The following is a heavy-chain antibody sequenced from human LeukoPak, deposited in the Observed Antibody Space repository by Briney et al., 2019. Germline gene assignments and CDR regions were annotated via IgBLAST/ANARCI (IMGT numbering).Heavy chain of an antibody. J-gene: IGHJ6*02. D-gene: IGHD6-13*01. CDR3: ARDKLSSSWYYYYYGMDV. Sequence: SETLSLTCTVSGGSISSYYWSWIRQPAGKGLEWIGRIYTSGSTNYNPSLKSRVTMSVDTSKNQFSLKLSSVTAADTAVYYCARDKLSSSWYYYYYGMDVWGQGTTVTVSS. V-gene: IGHV4-4*07. CDR1: GGSISSYY. CDR2: IYTSGST.